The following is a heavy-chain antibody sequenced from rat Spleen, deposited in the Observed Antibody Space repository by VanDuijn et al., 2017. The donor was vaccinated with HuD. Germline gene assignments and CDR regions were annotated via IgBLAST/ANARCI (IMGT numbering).Heavy chain of an antibody. CDR2: ISTSGGST. CDR1: GFTFSNYG. D-gene: IGHD3-7*01. Sequence: EVHLVESGGGLVQPGRSLKLSCAASGFTFSNYGMAWVRQAPTKGLEWVASISTSGGSTYYRDSVKGRFTISRDNAKSTLYLQMDSLRSEDTATYYCTTSRCLIWYFDFWGPGTMVTVSS. J-gene: IGHJ1*01. V-gene: IGHV5-27*01. CDR3: TTSRCLIWYFDF.